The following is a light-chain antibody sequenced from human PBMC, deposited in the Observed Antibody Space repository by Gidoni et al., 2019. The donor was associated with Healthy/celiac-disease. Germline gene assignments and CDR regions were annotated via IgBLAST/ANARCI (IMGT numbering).Light chain of an antibody. V-gene: IGKV3-15*01. CDR2: GAS. CDR1: HIVSSN. CDR3: QQYNNWPYT. J-gene: IGKJ2*01. Sequence: EIVLRQSPATLSVSPGDRATLSCRARHIVSSNLACYQQKPGQPPMLLIYGASTRATGIPARFSGRGSGTEFTLTISSLQSEDFADYYWQQYNNWPYTFGQGTKLEIK.